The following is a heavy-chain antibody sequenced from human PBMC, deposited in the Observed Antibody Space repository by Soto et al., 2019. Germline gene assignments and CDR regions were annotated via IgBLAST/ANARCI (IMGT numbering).Heavy chain of an antibody. J-gene: IGHJ4*02. CDR1: GFTFSSYA. CDR2: ISYDGSNK. V-gene: IGHV3-30-3*01. Sequence: QVQLVESGGGVVQPGRSLRLSCAASGFTFSSYAMHWVRQAPGKGLEWVAVISYDGSNKYYADSVKGRFTISRDNSKNTLYLQMNSLRAEDTAVYYCARVGDWGQGTLVTVS. CDR3: ARVGD.